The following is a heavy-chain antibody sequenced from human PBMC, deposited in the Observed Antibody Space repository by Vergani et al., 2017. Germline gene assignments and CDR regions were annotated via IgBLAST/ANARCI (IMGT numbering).Heavy chain of an antibody. D-gene: IGHD5-12*01. CDR1: GFIFDSNG. CDR3: AKANPRNSGYDYLYYYHAMDV. V-gene: IGHV3-23*04. Sequence: EVKLVESGGGLVRPGGSLRLSCAGNGFIFDSNGMSWVRQVPGKGLEWVSGISGSGGSTYYAGSVKGRFTISRDSSKNTLYLQMNSLSAGDTAVYYCAKANPRNSGYDYLYYYHAMDVWGQGTTVTVSS. J-gene: IGHJ6*02. CDR2: ISGSGGST.